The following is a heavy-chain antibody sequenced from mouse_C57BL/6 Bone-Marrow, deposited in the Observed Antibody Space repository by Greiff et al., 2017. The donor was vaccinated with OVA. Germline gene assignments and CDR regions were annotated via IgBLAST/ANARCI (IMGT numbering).Heavy chain of an antibody. V-gene: IGHV1-62-2*01. CDR2: FYPGSGSI. J-gene: IGHJ2*01. Sequence: VHLVESGAELVKPGASVKLSCKASGYTFTEYTIHWVKQRSGQGLEWIGWFYPGSGSIKYNEKFKDKATLTADKSSSTVYMELSRLTSEDSAVYFCARHEDGIYYGYDAWFDYWGQGTTLTVSS. D-gene: IGHD2-2*01. CDR3: ARHEDGIYYGYDAWFDY. CDR1: GYTFTEYT.